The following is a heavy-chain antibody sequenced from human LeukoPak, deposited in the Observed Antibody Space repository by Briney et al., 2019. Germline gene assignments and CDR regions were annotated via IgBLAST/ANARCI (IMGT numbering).Heavy chain of an antibody. CDR2: IGAYNGNT. Sequence: WASVKVSCXASGYTFTSYGISWVRQAPGQGLEWMGWIGAYNGNTNYAQKLQGRVTMTTDTSTSTAYMELRSLRSDDTAVYYCARDWGRDGYNFDAFDIWGQGTMVTVSS. CDR3: ARDWGRDGYNFDAFDI. CDR1: GYTFTSYG. D-gene: IGHD5-24*01. J-gene: IGHJ3*02. V-gene: IGHV1-18*01.